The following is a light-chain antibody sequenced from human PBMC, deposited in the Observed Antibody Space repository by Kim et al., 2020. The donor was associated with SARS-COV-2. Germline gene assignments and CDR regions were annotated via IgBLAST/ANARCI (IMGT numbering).Light chain of an antibody. CDR3: QQSYSSRRT. J-gene: IGKJ2*01. CDR2: AAS. V-gene: IGKV1-39*01. CDR1: QSISTY. Sequence: SASVGDRVIITCRASQSISTYLYWFQQKPRKAPKLLIYAASSLQSGVPSRFSGSGSGTDFTLTITSLQPEDCATYYCQQSYSSRRTFGQGTKLEI.